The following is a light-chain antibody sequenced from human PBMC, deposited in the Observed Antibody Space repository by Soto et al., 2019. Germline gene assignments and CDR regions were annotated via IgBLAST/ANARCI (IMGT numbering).Light chain of an antibody. Sequence: QSALTQPPSASGSPGQSVTISCTGTSGDIGGYDYVSWYQQHPGKVPKLMIYEVTKRPLGVPDRFSGSKSGNTASLTVSGLQAEDEADYYCSSYAGSNNPYVFGTGTKVTVL. CDR3: SSYAGSNNPYV. V-gene: IGLV2-8*01. J-gene: IGLJ1*01. CDR1: SGDIGGYDY. CDR2: EVT.